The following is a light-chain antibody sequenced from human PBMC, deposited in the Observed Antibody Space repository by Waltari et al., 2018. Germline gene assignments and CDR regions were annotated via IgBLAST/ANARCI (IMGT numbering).Light chain of an antibody. CDR1: QSVGTS. CDR2: GAS. J-gene: IGKJ5*01. Sequence: IVMTQSPASLSVSLGARATLSCRASQSVGTSLAWYQQRPGQAPRLLLYGASTRASGIPARFSGVGSGPEFTLTISSLQSEDLGIYYCQQYNKWPTTFGQGTRLDIK. CDR3: QQYNKWPTT. V-gene: IGKV3-15*01.